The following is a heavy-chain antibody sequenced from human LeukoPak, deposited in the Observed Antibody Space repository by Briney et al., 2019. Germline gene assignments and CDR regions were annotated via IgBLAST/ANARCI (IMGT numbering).Heavy chain of an antibody. CDR3: ARDHPVADWAADI. CDR2: IDYSGGR. D-gene: IGHD3-9*01. V-gene: IGHV4-59*01. Sequence: SETLSLTCSVPGGSISSYSWTWIRQPPGKGLEWIGFIDYSGGRNYNPSLKSRVTISADPSKNQFSLNLTSVTAADTAVYFCARDHPVADWAADIWGRGTMVTVSS. CDR1: GGSISSYS. J-gene: IGHJ3*02.